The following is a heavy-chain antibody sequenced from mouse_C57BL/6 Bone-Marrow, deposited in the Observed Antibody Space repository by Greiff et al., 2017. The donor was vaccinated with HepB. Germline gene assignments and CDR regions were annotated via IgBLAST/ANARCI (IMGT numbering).Heavy chain of an antibody. Sequence: EVQGVESGGGLVQPKGSLKLSCAASGFSFNTYAMNWVRQAPGKGLEWVARIRSKSNNYATYYADSVKDRFTISRDDSESMLYLQMNNLKTEDTAMYYCVRHGYYYGSIPYYAMDYWGQGTSVTVSS. CDR1: GFSFNTYA. D-gene: IGHD1-1*01. V-gene: IGHV10-1*01. CDR2: IRSKSNNYAT. J-gene: IGHJ4*01. CDR3: VRHGYYYGSIPYYAMDY.